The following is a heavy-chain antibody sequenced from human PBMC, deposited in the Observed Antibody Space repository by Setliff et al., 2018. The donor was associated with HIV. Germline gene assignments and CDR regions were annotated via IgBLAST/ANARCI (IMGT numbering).Heavy chain of an antibody. V-gene: IGHV1-69*13. Sequence: SLHVYCEASGDTINSHASSWVRQAPGQGLEWRGGSIPIFGTTKYAHKYKGRLTITADESTSTVYMELSRLRSEDTAVYYCARDSRDIVVVIAPEPEPYYYYGMDVWGEGTTVTVSS. CDR1: GDTINSHA. J-gene: IGHJ6*04. CDR3: ARDSRDIVVVIAPEPEPYYYYGMDV. CDR2: SIPIFGTT. D-gene: IGHD2-15*01.